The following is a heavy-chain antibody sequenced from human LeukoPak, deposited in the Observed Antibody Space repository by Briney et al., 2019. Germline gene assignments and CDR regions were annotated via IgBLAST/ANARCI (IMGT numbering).Heavy chain of an antibody. CDR2: IKEDGSEK. D-gene: IGHD2-15*01. J-gene: IGHJ4*02. CDR3: VRDTGCAGGNCFSFYDS. CDR1: GITFSNYW. Sequence: GGSLRLSCAASGITFSNYWMSWVRQAPGKGLEWVANIKEDGSEKYYVDSVKGRFTISRDNAKNSLYLQMDSLRAEDTAVYYCVRDTGCAGGNCFSFYDSWGQGTLVTVSS. V-gene: IGHV3-7*01.